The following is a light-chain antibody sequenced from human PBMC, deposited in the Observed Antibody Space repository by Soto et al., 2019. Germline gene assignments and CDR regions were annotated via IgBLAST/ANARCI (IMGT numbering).Light chain of an antibody. CDR1: QSVSSN. CDR2: GAS. V-gene: IGKV3-15*01. Sequence: EIVMTQSPATLSVSPGERATLSCMASQSVSSNLAWYQQKPGQAPRLLIYGASTRATGIPARFSGSGSGTDFTLTISSLQSEDFAVYYCQQYNNWPRTFGQGTKVEIK. CDR3: QQYNNWPRT. J-gene: IGKJ1*01.